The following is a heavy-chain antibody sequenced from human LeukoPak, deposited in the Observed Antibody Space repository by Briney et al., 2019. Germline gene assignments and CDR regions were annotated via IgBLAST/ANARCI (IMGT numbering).Heavy chain of an antibody. D-gene: IGHD4-17*01. CDR3: ARTDTVTTFQYYFDY. CDR1: GGSISSYY. J-gene: IGHJ4*02. CDR2: IYYSGST. Sequence: PSETLSLTCTVSGGSISSYYWSWIRQPPGEGLEWIGYIYYSGSTNYNPSLKSRVTISVDTSKNQFSLKPSSVTAADTAVYYCARTDTVTTFQYYFDYWGQGTLVTVSS. V-gene: IGHV4-59*08.